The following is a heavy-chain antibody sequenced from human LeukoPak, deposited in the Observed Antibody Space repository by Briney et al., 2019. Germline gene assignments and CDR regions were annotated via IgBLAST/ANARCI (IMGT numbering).Heavy chain of an antibody. CDR2: INHSGST. D-gene: IGHD2-15*01. CDR1: GGSFSGYY. J-gene: IGHJ4*02. CDR3: ATRGDRIGYCSGGSCPEFDY. V-gene: IGHV4-34*01. Sequence: PSETLSLTCAVYGGSFSGYYWSWIRQPPGKGLEWIGEINHSGSTNYNPSLKSRVTISVDTSKNQFSLKLSSVTAADTAVYYCATRGDRIGYCSGGSCPEFDYWGQGTLVTVFS.